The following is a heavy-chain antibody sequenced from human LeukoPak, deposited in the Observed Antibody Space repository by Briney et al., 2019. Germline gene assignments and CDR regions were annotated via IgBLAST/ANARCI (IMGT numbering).Heavy chain of an antibody. Sequence: GGSLRLSCAVSGFTLSSYWMRWVRQATGKGVEWVANIKQDGSEKYYVDSVKGRFTISRDNAKNSLYLQMTSLRADDTAVYYCARVGKNGWDFDHWGQGTLVTVSS. V-gene: IGHV3-7*01. CDR1: GFTLSSYW. D-gene: IGHD6-19*01. J-gene: IGHJ4*02. CDR2: IKQDGSEK. CDR3: ARVGKNGWDFDH.